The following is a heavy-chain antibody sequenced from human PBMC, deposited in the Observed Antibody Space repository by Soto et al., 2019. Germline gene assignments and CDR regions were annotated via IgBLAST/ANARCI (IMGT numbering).Heavy chain of an antibody. J-gene: IGHJ2*01. CDR3: ARGYDFWSGYRSYWYFDL. Sequence: GGSLRLSCAASGFTFSSYSMNWVRQAPGKGLEWVSSISSSSSYIYHADSVKGRFTISRDNAKNSLYLQMNSLRAEDTAVYYCARGYDFWSGYRSYWYFDLWGRGTLVTVSS. CDR2: ISSSSSYI. V-gene: IGHV3-21*01. CDR1: GFTFSSYS. D-gene: IGHD3-3*01.